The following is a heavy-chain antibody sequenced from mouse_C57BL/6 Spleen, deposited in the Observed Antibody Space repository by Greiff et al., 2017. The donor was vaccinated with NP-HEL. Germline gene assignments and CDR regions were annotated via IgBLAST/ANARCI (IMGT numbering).Heavy chain of an antibody. J-gene: IGHJ3*01. D-gene: IGHD1-1*01. Sequence: VQLQQSGAELVMPGASVKLSCKASGYTFTSYWMHWVKQRPGQGLEWIGEIDPSDSYTNYNQKFKGKSTLTVDKSSSTAYMQLSSLTSEDSAVYYCASVATEAYWGQGTLVTVSA. CDR3: ASVATEAY. CDR2: IDPSDSYT. V-gene: IGHV1-69*01. CDR1: GYTFTSYW.